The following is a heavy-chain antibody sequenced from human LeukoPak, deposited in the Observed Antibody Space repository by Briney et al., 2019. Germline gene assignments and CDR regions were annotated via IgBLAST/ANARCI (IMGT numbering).Heavy chain of an antibody. CDR2: INPNSGGT. J-gene: IGHJ5*02. V-gene: IGHV1-2*02. CDR1: GYTFIAYY. Sequence: GPVKVSCKASGYTFIAYYMHWVRQAPGQGLEWMGWINPNSGGTNYAQKFQGRVTMTRDTSISTAYMELSRLRSDDTAVYYCARETNLIRFLNWFDPWGQGTLVTVSS. D-gene: IGHD3-3*01. CDR3: ARETNLIRFLNWFDP.